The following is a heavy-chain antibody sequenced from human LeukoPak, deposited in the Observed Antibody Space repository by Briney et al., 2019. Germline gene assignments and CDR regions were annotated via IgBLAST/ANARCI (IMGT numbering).Heavy chain of an antibody. CDR1: GGSFSGYY. J-gene: IGHJ4*02. V-gene: IGHV4-34*01. Sequence: SETLSLTCAVYGGSFSGYYWSWIRQPPGKGLEWIGEINHSGSTNYNPSLKSRVTISVDTSKNQFSLKLSSVTAADTAVYYCARHKLVLRYFDWLSYFDYWGQGTLVTVSS. CDR2: INHSGST. CDR3: ARHKLVLRYFDWLSYFDY. D-gene: IGHD3-9*01.